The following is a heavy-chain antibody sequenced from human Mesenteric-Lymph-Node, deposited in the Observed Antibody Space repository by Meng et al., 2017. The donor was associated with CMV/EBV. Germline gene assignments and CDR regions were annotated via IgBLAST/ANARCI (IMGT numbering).Heavy chain of an antibody. CDR3: TRAEYNYFLDY. J-gene: IGHJ4*02. D-gene: IGHD5-24*01. CDR2: IKSDGSSI. V-gene: IGHV3-74*01. CDR1: GFTFSSYW. Sequence: GGSLRLSCAASGFTFSSYWMHWVRQAPGKGLAWIARIKSDGSSIDYADSVKGRFTVSRDNDKETLYLHMNSLRAEDTAIYYCTRAEYNYFLDYWGQGTVVTVSS.